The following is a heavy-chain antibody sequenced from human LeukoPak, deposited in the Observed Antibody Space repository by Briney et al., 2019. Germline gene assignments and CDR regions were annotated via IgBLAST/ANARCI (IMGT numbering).Heavy chain of an antibody. D-gene: IGHD1-1*01. CDR2: ITAYNGNR. J-gene: IGHJ4*01. CDR1: GYTFSNYG. V-gene: IGHV1-18*01. CDR3: ARDNDKVVDH. Sequence: ASVKVSCKTSGYTFSNYGISWVRQAPGQGLGWMGWITAYNGNRLYAQGFQGRITLTTDTSTSTSYMELRSLEYDDTAIYYCARDNDKVVDHWGQGTLVTVSS.